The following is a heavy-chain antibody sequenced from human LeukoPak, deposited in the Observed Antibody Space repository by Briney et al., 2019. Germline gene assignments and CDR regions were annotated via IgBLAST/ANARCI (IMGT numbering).Heavy chain of an antibody. V-gene: IGHV3-30*03. CDR1: GFTFSSYG. Sequence: GGSLRLSCAASGFTFSSYGMHWVRQAPGKGLEWVAVISYDGSNKYYADSVKGRFTISRDNSKNTLYLQMNSLRAEDTAVYYCARDPAYCSSTRCREGDFDYWGQGTLVTVSS. J-gene: IGHJ4*02. D-gene: IGHD2-2*01. CDR2: ISYDGSNK. CDR3: ARDPAYCSSTRCREGDFDY.